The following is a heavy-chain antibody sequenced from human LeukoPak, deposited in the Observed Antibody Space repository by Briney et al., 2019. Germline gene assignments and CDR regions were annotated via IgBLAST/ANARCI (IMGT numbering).Heavy chain of an antibody. CDR2: INHSGST. Sequence: SETLSLTCAVYGGSFSGYYWSWIRQPPGKGLEWIGEINHSGSTNYNPSLKSRVTISVDTSKNQFSLKLSSVTAADTAVCYCARARYSSRRKDYWGQGTLVTVSS. J-gene: IGHJ4*02. V-gene: IGHV4-34*01. D-gene: IGHD6-13*01. CDR1: GGSFSGYY. CDR3: ARARYSSRRKDY.